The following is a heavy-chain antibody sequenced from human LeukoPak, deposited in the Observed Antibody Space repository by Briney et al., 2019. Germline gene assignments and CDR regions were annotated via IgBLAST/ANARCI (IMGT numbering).Heavy chain of an antibody. J-gene: IGHJ5*02. Sequence: GASVKVSCKASGYTFTSYAMNWVRQAPGQGLEWMGWINTNTGNPTYAQGFTGRFVFSLDTSVSTAYLQISSLKAEDTAVYYCARVGSSWYLHNWFDPWGQGTLVTVSS. V-gene: IGHV7-4-1*02. CDR3: ARVGSSWYLHNWFDP. CDR2: INTNTGNP. CDR1: GYTFTSYA. D-gene: IGHD6-13*01.